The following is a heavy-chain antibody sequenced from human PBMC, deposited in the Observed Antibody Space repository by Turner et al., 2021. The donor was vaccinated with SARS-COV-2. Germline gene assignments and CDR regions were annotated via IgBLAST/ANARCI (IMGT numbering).Heavy chain of an antibody. CDR3: VRKGQVEVAGFDS. CDR2: IKQDGGEK. Sequence: EVQLVESGGGLVQPGESLLLSFFASGFPFSNYWITWVRQAQGKGMEWVANIKQDGGEKYYVDYVQGRITISRDKAENSLYMKMNSMRVEDTDMYYCVRKGQVEVAGFDSWGQGTLVNVSS. D-gene: IGHD6-19*01. J-gene: IGHJ4*02. V-gene: IGHV3-7*01. CDR1: GFPFSNYW.